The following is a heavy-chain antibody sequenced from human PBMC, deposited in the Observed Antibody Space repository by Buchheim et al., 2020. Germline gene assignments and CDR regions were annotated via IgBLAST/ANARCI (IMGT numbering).Heavy chain of an antibody. J-gene: IGHJ4*02. CDR1: GFTFSSFG. CDR2: ISPNGDTT. V-gene: IGHV3-23*01. CDR3: AKRDNGYYFDY. Sequence: EVQLLESGGGLVQPGGSLRLSCAASGFTFSSFGMSWVRQAPGKGLEWVSTISPNGDTTYYADSVKGHFTISRDNSRNTLFLQMNSLRSEDTAVYYCAKRDNGYYFDYWSQGTL. D-gene: IGHD1-14*01.